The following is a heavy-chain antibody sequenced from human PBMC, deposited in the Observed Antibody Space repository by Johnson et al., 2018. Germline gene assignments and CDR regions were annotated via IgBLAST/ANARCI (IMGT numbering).Heavy chain of an antibody. V-gene: IGHV3-21*01. CDR2: ISGSSSYI. CDR3: ARSQAVQH. CDR1: GFTFSSYS. Sequence: VQLVQSGGGLVKPGGSLRLSCAASGFTFSSYSMNWVRQAPGKGLEWVSSISGSSSYIYYADSVKGRFTISRDNAKNSLYRQMNSLRAEDTAVYYCARSQAVQHWGQGTLVTVAS. J-gene: IGHJ1*01.